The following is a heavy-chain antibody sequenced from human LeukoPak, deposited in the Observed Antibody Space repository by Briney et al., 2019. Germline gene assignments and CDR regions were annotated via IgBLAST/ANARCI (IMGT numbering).Heavy chain of an antibody. V-gene: IGHV1-69*01. J-gene: IGHJ6*02. Sequence: GASVKVSCTASGGTFSSYAISWVRQAPGQGLEWMGGIIPIFGTANYARKFQGRVTITADESTSTAYMELSSLRSEDTAVYYCARWPFVVVPAATPLYYYYGMDVWGQGTTVTVSS. D-gene: IGHD2-2*01. CDR2: IIPIFGTA. CDR3: ARWPFVVVPAATPLYYYYGMDV. CDR1: GGTFSSYA.